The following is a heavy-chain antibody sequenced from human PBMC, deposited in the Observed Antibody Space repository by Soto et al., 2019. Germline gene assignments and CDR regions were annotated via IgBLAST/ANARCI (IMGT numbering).Heavy chain of an antibody. V-gene: IGHV4-4*02. J-gene: IGHJ5*02. Sequence: NPSETLSLTCDVSGGSITYGNWWIWVRQPPAKGLEWIGEIYPSGSTNYNPSLKRRVTLSLDKSKNQFSLKLTSVTAADTAVYYCARVSYSSSWYHWGQGTLVTVSS. CDR1: GGSITYGNW. CDR3: ARVSYSSSWYH. D-gene: IGHD6-13*01. CDR2: IYPSGST.